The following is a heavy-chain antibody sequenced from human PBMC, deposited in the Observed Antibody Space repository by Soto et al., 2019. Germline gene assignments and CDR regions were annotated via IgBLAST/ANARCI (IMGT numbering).Heavy chain of an antibody. D-gene: IGHD2-2*02. Sequence: ASVKVSCKASGYTFTSYYMHWVRQAPGQGLEWMGIINPSGGSTSYAQKFQGRVTMTRDTSTSTAYMELSRLRSDDTAVYYCARDRGYCSSTSCYTLYYFDYWGQGTLVTVSS. J-gene: IGHJ4*02. CDR1: GYTFTSYY. V-gene: IGHV1-46*01. CDR3: ARDRGYCSSTSCYTLYYFDY. CDR2: INPSGGST.